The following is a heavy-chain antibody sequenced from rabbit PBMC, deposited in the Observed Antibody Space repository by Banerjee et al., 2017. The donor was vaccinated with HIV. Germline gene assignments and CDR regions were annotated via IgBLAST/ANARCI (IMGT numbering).Heavy chain of an antibody. J-gene: IGHJ3*01. CDR1: GFSFSNKYV. D-gene: IGHD4-1*01. CDR2: INTSSGNT. V-gene: IGHV1S45*01. Sequence: QEQLEESGGDLVKPEGSLTLTCTASGFSFSNKYVMCWVRQAPGKGLEWIACINTSSGNTVYAPWAKGRFSSSRTSSTPVALQMTSLTAADTGTYFCARDLAGVIAWNFGLWGQGTLVPVS. CDR3: ARDLAGVIAWNFGL.